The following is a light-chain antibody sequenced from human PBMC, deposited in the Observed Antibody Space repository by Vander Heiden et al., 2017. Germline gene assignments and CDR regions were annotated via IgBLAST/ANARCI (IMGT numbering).Light chain of an antibody. V-gene: IGKV3-20*01. CDR1: QSVSSSY. Sequence: EIVLTQSPRTLSLSPGERASQSVSSSYLAWYQQTPGQPPRLLIYGASSRATGIPDRCSGSGSGTDFTLTISRLEPEDFAVYYCQQYGSSPGTFGQGTKVEIK. CDR2: GAS. J-gene: IGKJ1*01. CDR3: QQYGSSPGT.